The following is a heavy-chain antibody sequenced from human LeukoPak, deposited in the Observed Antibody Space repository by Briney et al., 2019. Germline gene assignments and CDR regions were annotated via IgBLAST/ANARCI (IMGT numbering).Heavy chain of an antibody. V-gene: IGHV3-23*01. CDR2: ISGSGDAT. D-gene: IGHD1-26*01. CDR3: AKDIRRRPLGATPFDVAFDI. CDR1: GFTFTNHA. Sequence: PGGSLRLSCAASGFTFTNHAMSWVRQAPGKGLEWVSAISGSGDATKYADSVKGRFTISRDNSKNTLYLQMNSLRAEDTAVYYCAKDIRRRPLGATPFDVAFDIWGQGTMVTVSS. J-gene: IGHJ3*02.